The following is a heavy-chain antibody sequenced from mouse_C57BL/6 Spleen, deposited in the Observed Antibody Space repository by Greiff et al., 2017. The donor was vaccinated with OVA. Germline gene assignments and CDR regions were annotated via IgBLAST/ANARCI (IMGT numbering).Heavy chain of an antibody. V-gene: IGHV3-6*01. CDR2: ISYDGSN. Sequence: DVKLQESGPGLVKPSQSLSLTCSVTGYSITSGYYWNWIRQFPGNKLEWMGYISYDGSNNYNPSLKNRISITRDTSKNQFFLKLNSVTTEDTATYYCARGDGNWYFDVWGTGTTVTVSS. CDR1: GYSITSGYY. J-gene: IGHJ1*03. CDR3: ARGDGNWYFDV. D-gene: IGHD2-1*01.